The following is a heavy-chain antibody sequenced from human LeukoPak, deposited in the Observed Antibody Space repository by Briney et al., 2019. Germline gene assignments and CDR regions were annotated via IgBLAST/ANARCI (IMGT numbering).Heavy chain of an antibody. Sequence: GGSLRLSCAASGFTFSDYYMSWIRQAPGKGLEWVSYISSSGSTIYYADSVKGRFTISRDNAKNSLYLQMNSLRAEDTAVYYCARDRGSDSSGWCRFDYWGQGTLVTVSS. CDR1: GFTFSDYY. V-gene: IGHV3-11*01. CDR3: ARDRGSDSSGWCRFDY. D-gene: IGHD6-19*01. CDR2: ISSSGSTI. J-gene: IGHJ4*02.